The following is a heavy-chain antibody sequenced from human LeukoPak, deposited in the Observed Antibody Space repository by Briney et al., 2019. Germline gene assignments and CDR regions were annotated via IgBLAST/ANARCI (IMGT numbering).Heavy chain of an antibody. CDR2: IYSSGII. Sequence: SETLSLTCTVSGGSISSYYWSWIRQPGGKAPEWIGRIYSSGIINYNPSIKSRVTMSLDNSKNQLSLKLSYVTAADTAVYYCARDTGKSGYPDYWGQGTLVTVSS. CDR1: GGSISSYY. D-gene: IGHD3-3*01. J-gene: IGHJ4*02. V-gene: IGHV4-4*07. CDR3: ARDTGKSGYPDY.